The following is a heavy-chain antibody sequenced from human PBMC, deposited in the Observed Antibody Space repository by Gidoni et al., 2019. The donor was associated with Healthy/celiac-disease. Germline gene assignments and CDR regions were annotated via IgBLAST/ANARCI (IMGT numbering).Heavy chain of an antibody. CDR2: ISSSGSYI. CDR1: GFTFSSYS. CDR3: VTSSSWY. V-gene: IGHV3-21*01. D-gene: IGHD6-13*01. J-gene: IGHJ4*02. Sequence: EVQLVESGGGLVKPGGSLRLSCAASGFTFSSYSMTWVRQAPGKGLEWVSSISSSGSYIYYVDSMKGRFTISRDNAKNSLYLQMNSLRAEDTAVYYCVTSSSWYWGQGTLVTVSS.